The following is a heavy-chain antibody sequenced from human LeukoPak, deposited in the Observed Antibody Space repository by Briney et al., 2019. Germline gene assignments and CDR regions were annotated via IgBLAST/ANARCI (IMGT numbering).Heavy chain of an antibody. D-gene: IGHD3-3*01. Sequence: SQTLSLTCTVPGGPISSGDYYWSWIRQPPGKGLEWTAYLYHSDNTYYNTSLKTRLTRSVDTPRNQSSLKLSSVSAADTAVYYCARGGARITIVGVVINDFDYWGQGTLVTVSS. CDR2: LYHSDNT. CDR1: GGPISSGDYY. V-gene: IGHV4-30-4*08. J-gene: IGHJ4*02. CDR3: ARGGARITIVGVVINDFDY.